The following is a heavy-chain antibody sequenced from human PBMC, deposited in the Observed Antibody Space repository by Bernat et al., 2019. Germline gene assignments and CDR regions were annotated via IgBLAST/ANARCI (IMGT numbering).Heavy chain of an antibody. CDR2: TYYTSKWDN. CDR3: ARGRRHYYGMDV. CDR1: GDSVSSNSAA. J-gene: IGHJ6*02. Sequence: QVQLQQSGPGLVKTSQTLSLTWAISGDSVSSNSAAWNWIRQSPSRGLEWLGRTYYTSKWDNDYAVSVKSRITINPDRSKNQFSLQLNSVTTEDTAVYYCARGRRHYYGMDVWGQGTTVTVSS. V-gene: IGHV6-1*01.